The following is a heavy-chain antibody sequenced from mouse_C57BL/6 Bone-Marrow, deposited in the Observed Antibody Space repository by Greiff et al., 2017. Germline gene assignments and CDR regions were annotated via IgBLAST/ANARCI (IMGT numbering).Heavy chain of an antibody. CDR3: ARSRGPAWFAY. V-gene: IGHV1-81*01. J-gene: IGHJ3*01. CDR2: IYPRSGNT. CDR1: GYTFTSYG. Sequence: VQLQQSGAELARPGASVKLSCKASGYTFTSYGISWVKQRTGQGLEWIGEIYPRSGNTYYNEKFKGKATLTADKSSSTAYMELRSLTSEDSAVYFCARSRGPAWFAYWGQGTLVTVSA. D-gene: IGHD3-3*01.